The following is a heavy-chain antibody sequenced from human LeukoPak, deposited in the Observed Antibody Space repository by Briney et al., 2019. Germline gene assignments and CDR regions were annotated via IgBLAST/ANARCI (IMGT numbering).Heavy chain of an antibody. D-gene: IGHD3-22*01. CDR1: GYTFSSYG. J-gene: IGHJ4*02. Sequence: ASVKVSCKASGYTFSSYGVTWVRQAPGQGLEWMGWISGDSDSTNYAQNFQDKVTMTTDTSTNTAYLELRSLTSDDTAIYYCARGRIYYDGSGHYYPDYWGQGTLLTVSS. CDR2: ISGDSDST. CDR3: ARGRIYYDGSGHYYPDY. V-gene: IGHV1-18*01.